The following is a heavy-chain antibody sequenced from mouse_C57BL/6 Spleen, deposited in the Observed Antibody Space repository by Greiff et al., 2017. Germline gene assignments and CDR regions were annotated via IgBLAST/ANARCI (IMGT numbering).Heavy chain of an antibody. D-gene: IGHD4-1*01. CDR3: TRYGGLGYFDY. Sequence: QVQLQQSGAELVRPGASVTLSCKASGYTFTDYEMHWVKQTPVHGLEWIGAIDPETGGTAYNQKFKGKAILTADKSSSTAYMELRSLTSEDSAVYYCTRYGGLGYFDYWGQGTTLTVSS. J-gene: IGHJ2*01. V-gene: IGHV1-15*01. CDR2: IDPETGGT. CDR1: GYTFTDYE.